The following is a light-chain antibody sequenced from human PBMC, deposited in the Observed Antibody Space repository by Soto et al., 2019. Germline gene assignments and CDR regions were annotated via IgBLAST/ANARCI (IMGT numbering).Light chain of an antibody. J-gene: IGKJ1*01. Sequence: EIVMTQSPATLTVSPGDRVTLSCRASQSVRSNSAWYQQKPGQVPRLLFYGASTRATGVPARFSGSGYETEFTLTISRLEPEDFAVYYCQQYGSSGTFGQGTKVDIK. CDR1: QSVRSN. CDR2: GAS. CDR3: QQYGSSGT. V-gene: IGKV3-15*01.